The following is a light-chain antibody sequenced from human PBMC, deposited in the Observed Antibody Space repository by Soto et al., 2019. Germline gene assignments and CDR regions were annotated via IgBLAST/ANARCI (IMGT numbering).Light chain of an antibody. J-gene: IGLJ3*02. V-gene: IGLV2-8*01. CDR3: SSYAGGNNWV. CDR1: SSDVGAHNY. CDR2: DVN. Sequence: QSALTQPPSASGSPGQSLTISCTGTSSDVGAHNYVSWYQQNPGKAPKLMLYDVNKRPSGVPDRFSGSKSGNTASLPVSGLQAEDEADYYCSSYAGGNNWVFGGGTKLTVL.